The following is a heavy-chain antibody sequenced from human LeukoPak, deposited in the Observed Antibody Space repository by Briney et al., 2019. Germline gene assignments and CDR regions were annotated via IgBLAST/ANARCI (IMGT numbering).Heavy chain of an antibody. CDR2: IYYSGST. CDR3: SLEWLH. J-gene: IGHJ4*02. Sequence: SETLSLTCTVSGGSISSSSYYWGWIRQPPGKGLEWIGSIYYSGSTYYNPSLKSRVTISPNTSKNQVSLKLTSVTAADTAVYYCSLEWLHWGQGTLVTVSS. D-gene: IGHD3-3*01. V-gene: IGHV4-39*07. CDR1: GGSISSSSYY.